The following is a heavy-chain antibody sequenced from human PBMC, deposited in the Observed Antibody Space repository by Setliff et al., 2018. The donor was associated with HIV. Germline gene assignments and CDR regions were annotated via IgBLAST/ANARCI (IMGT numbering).Heavy chain of an antibody. CDR2: IYTSGST. CDR1: GGSISSGSYY. V-gene: IGHV4-61*09. D-gene: IGHD4-4*01. Sequence: LSLTCTVSGGSISSGSYYWSWIRQPAGKGLEWIGHIYTSGSTNYNPSLKSRVTISVDTSKNHFSLKLSPVTAADTAVYYCARADSRRGAGYQYMDVWGKGTTVTVSS. J-gene: IGHJ6*03. CDR3: ARADSRRGAGYQYMDV.